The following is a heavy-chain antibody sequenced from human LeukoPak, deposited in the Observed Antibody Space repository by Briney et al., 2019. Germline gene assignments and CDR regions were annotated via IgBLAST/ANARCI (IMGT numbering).Heavy chain of an antibody. J-gene: IGHJ6*03. CDR3: ARDLTGYYYYYMDV. CDR2: IYYSGST. CDR1: GDSISSYF. V-gene: IGHV4-59*12. Sequence: SETLSLTCTVSGDSISSYFWCWIRQPPGKGLEWIGNIYYSGSTNYSPSLKSRVTISIDTSRNQFSLKLSSVTAADTAVYYCARDLTGYYYYYMDVWGKGTTVTVSS.